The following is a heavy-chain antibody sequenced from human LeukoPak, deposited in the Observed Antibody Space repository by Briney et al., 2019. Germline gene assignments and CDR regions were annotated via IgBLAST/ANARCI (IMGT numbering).Heavy chain of an antibody. J-gene: IGHJ4*02. CDR3: ARVDGSGSYLFFLSSYYFDY. Sequence: GGSLRLSCAASGFTFDDYGMSWVRQAPGKGLEWVSGINWNGGSTGYADSVKGRFTISRDNAKNSLYLQMNSLRAEDTALYYCARVDGSGSYLFFLSSYYFDYWGQGTLVTVSS. D-gene: IGHD3-10*01. V-gene: IGHV3-20*04. CDR1: GFTFDDYG. CDR2: INWNGGST.